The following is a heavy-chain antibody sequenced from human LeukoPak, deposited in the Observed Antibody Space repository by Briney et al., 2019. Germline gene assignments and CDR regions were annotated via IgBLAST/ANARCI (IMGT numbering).Heavy chain of an antibody. CDR3: ARLSYSSSWSDYYFDY. D-gene: IGHD6-13*01. Sequence: GASVKVSCKASGYTFTSYYMHWVRQAPGQGLEWMGWINTNTGSPTYAQGFTGRFVFSLDTSVSTAYLQISSLKAEDTAVYYCARLSYSSSWSDYYFDYWGQGTLVTVSS. CDR2: INTNTGSP. J-gene: IGHJ4*02. V-gene: IGHV7-4-1*02. CDR1: GYTFTSYY.